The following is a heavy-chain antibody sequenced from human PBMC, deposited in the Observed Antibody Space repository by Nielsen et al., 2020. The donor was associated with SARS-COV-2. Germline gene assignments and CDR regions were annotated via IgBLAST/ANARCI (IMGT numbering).Heavy chain of an antibody. Sequence: GESLKISCAASGFTFSSYAMHWVRQAPGKGLEWVAVISYDGSNKYYGDSVKGRFTISRDNSKNTQYLQMNSLRPEDTAMYYCARDGPTRATATDYWGQGTLVIVSS. J-gene: IGHJ4*02. CDR3: ARDGPTRATATDY. V-gene: IGHV3-30*04. D-gene: IGHD5-24*01. CDR1: GFTFSSYA. CDR2: ISYDGSNK.